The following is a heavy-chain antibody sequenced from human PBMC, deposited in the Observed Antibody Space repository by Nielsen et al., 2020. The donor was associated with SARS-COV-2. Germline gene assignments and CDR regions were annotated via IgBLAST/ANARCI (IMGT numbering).Heavy chain of an antibody. CDR3: ARADCSSTSCYYYYGMDV. CDR2: IWYDGSNK. V-gene: IGHV3-33*01. Sequence: GGSLRLSCAASGFTFSSYGMHWVRQAPGKGLEWVAVIWYDGSNKYYADSVKGRFTISRDNSKNTLYLQMNSLRAEDTAVYYCARADCSSTSCYYYYGMDVWGQGTTVTVSS. D-gene: IGHD2-2*01. J-gene: IGHJ6*02. CDR1: GFTFSSYG.